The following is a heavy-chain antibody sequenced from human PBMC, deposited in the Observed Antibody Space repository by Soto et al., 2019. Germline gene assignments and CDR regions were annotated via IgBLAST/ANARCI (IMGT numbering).Heavy chain of an antibody. Sequence: SSVKVSCKASGGTFSSYAISWVRQAPGQGLEWMGGIIPIFGTANYAQKFQGRVTITADESTSTAYMELSSLRSEDTAVYYCARLNRGIAARAYYYYGMDVWGQGTTVTVSS. V-gene: IGHV1-69*13. D-gene: IGHD6-6*01. CDR3: ARLNRGIAARAYYYYGMDV. CDR2: IIPIFGTA. J-gene: IGHJ6*02. CDR1: GGTFSSYA.